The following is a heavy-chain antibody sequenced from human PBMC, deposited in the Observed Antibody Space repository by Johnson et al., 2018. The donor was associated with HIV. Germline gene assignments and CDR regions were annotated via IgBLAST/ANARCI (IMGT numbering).Heavy chain of an antibody. Sequence: VESGGGVVQPGGSLRLSCAASGFTFSSYGMHWVRQAPGKGLEWVAVIWYDGSNKYYADSVKGRFTISRDNSKNTLYLQMNSLRVEDTAVYYCARDNGAVAGPEGAFDIWGQGTMVTVSS. D-gene: IGHD6-19*01. V-gene: IGHV3-30*19. CDR1: GFTFSSYG. CDR3: ARDNGAVAGPEGAFDI. J-gene: IGHJ3*02. CDR2: IWYDGSNK.